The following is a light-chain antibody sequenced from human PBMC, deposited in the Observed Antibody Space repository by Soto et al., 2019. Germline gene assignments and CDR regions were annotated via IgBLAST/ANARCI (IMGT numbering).Light chain of an antibody. CDR2: GAS. CDR1: QSVNNN. J-gene: IGKJ4*01. CDR3: QQYNNWPHT. V-gene: IGKV3-15*01. Sequence: EIVMTQSPATLSVSPGERATLSCRASQSVNNNLAWYQQKRGQAPRLLIYGASTTATGISARFSGSGSETEFTLTIGSLQSEDFDIYYCQQYNNWPHTFGGGTKVEIK.